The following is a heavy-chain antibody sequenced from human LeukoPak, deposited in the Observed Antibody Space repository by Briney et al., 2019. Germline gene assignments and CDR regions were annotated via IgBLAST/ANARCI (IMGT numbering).Heavy chain of an antibody. CDR2: SNHRGST. Sequence: SETLSLTCAVYGGSFSGYYWSWIRQPPGKGLEWIGESNHRGSTNYNPSLKSRVTISVDTSKNQFSLKLSSVTAADTAVYYCARLYRLHNYSGSYPYYYYYMDVWGKGITVTISS. J-gene: IGHJ6*03. CDR3: ARLYRLHNYSGSYPYYYYYMDV. CDR1: GGSFSGYY. V-gene: IGHV4-34*01. D-gene: IGHD1-26*01.